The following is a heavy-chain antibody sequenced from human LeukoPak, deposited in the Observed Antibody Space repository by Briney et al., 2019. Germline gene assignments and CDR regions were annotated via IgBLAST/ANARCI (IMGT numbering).Heavy chain of an antibody. CDR3: VRDDFWSGYQTFDI. CDR2: INPSGGST. J-gene: IGHJ3*02. Sequence: ASVKVSCKASGYTFTNYHIHWVRQAPGQGLEWMGIINPSGGSTNYAQKFQGRVTITADKSTSTAYMELSSLRSEDTAVYYCVRDDFWSGYQTFDIWGQGTMVTVSS. CDR1: GYTFTNYH. D-gene: IGHD3-3*01. V-gene: IGHV1-46*03.